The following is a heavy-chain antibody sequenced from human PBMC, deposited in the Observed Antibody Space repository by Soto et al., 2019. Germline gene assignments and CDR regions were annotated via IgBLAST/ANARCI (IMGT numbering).Heavy chain of an antibody. CDR1: GFTFDDYA. D-gene: IGHD3-22*01. Sequence: HPGGSLRLSCAASGFTFDDYAMHWVRQAPGKGLEWVSGISWNSGSIGYADSVKGRFTISRDNAKNSLYLQMNSLRAEDTALYYCAKDINHGSSGLIDYWGQGTLVTVS. J-gene: IGHJ4*02. CDR2: ISWNSGSI. V-gene: IGHV3-9*01. CDR3: AKDINHGSSGLIDY.